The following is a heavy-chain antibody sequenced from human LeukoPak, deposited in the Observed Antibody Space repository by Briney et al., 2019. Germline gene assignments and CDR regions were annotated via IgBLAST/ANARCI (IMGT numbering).Heavy chain of an antibody. D-gene: IGHD3-22*01. CDR1: GYTFTGYY. V-gene: IGHV1-2*02. J-gene: IGHJ4*02. CDR2: INPNSGGT. Sequence: ASVKVSCKASGYTFTGYYMHWVRQAPGQGLEWMGWINPNSGGTNYAQKFQGRVTMTRDTSISTAYMELSRLRSDDTAVYYCARVYDSSGYQDYWGQGTLVTVSS. CDR3: ARVYDSSGYQDY.